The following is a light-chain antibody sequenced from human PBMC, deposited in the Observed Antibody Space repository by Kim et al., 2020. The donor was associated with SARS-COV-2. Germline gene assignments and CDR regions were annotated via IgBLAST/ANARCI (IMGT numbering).Light chain of an antibody. CDR1: KLGDKI. Sequence: VSPGRTASSACAGDKLGDKIACWYQQRPGQSLVLVIYQDSKRPSGSPERFSGSNSGNTATLTISGTQAMDEADYYCQAWDSSIVVFGGGTQLTVL. V-gene: IGLV3-1*01. CDR2: QDS. CDR3: QAWDSSIVV. J-gene: IGLJ2*01.